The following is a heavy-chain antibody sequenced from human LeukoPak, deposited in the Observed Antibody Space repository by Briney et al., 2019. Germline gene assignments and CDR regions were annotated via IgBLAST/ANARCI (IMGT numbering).Heavy chain of an antibody. CDR3: ARGINWPPQDYFDF. J-gene: IGHJ4*02. CDR2: MYYSGST. V-gene: IGHV4-39*01. CDR1: GGSFSSGRSY. D-gene: IGHD1-1*01. Sequence: SETLSLTCTVSGGSFSSGRSYWGWIRQAPGKGLEWIGNMYYSGSTYYNPSLKSRVTISIDASNNQFSLKLSSLTAADTAVYYCARGINWPPQDYFDFWGQGIMVTVSS.